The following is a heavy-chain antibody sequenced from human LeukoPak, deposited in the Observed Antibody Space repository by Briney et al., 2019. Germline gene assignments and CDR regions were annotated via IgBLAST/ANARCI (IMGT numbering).Heavy chain of an antibody. CDR1: GYTFTGYY. J-gene: IGHJ4*02. Sequence: ASVKVSCKASGYTFTGYYMHWVRQAPGQGLEWMGWINPNSGGTNYAQKFQGRVTMTRDTSISTAYMELSRLRSDDTAMYYCARAGGSGNSTYYFDYWGQGTQVTVSS. CDR2: INPNSGGT. D-gene: IGHD3-10*01. V-gene: IGHV1-2*02. CDR3: ARAGGSGNSTYYFDY.